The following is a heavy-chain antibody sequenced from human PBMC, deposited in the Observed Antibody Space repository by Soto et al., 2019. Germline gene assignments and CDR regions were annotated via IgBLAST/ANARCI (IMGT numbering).Heavy chain of an antibody. CDR1: GGTFSSYT. Sequence: SVKVSCKASGGTFSSYTISWVRQAPGQGLEWMGRIIPILGIANYAQKFQGRVTITADKSTSTAYMELSSLRSEDTAVYYCAIARGDSYRDFDYWGQGPFATVSS. CDR3: AIARGDSYRDFDY. V-gene: IGHV1-69*02. J-gene: IGHJ4*02. D-gene: IGHD5-18*01. CDR2: IIPILGIA.